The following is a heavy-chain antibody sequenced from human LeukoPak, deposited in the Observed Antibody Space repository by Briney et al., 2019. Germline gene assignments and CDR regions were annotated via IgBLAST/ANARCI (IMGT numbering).Heavy chain of an antibody. CDR2: ISSSSNTI. CDR3: ARNYYDSSGSMWY. Sequence: ETLSLTCAVSGGSLSSSSYYWGWIRRPPGKGLEWVSYISSSSNTIYYADSVKGRFTISRDNAKNSLYLQMNSLRDEDTAVYYCARNYYDSSGSMWYWGQGTLVTVSS. J-gene: IGHJ4*02. CDR1: GGSLSSSS. V-gene: IGHV3-48*02. D-gene: IGHD3-22*01.